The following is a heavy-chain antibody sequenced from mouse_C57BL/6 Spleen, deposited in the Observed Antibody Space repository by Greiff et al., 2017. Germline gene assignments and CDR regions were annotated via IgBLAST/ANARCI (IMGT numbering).Heavy chain of an antibody. J-gene: IGHJ3*01. CDR1: GFTFSNYW. CDR3: TDSSPFAY. CDR2: IRLKSDNYAT. D-gene: IGHD3-1*01. V-gene: IGHV6-3*01. Sequence: EVMLVESGGGLVQPGGSMKLSCVASGFTFSNYWMNWVRQSPEKGLEWVAQIRLKSDNYATHYAESVKGRFTISRDDSKSSVYLQMNNLRAEDTGIYYCTDSSPFAYWGQGTLVTVSA.